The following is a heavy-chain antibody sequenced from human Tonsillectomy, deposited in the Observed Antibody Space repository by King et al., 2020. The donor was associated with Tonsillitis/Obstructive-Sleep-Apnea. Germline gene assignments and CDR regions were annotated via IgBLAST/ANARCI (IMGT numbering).Heavy chain of an antibody. Sequence: VQLVESGGGLVQPGGSLRLSCAASGFTVSSNYMSWVRQAPGKGLEWVAVIYSGGSTYYADSVKGRFTISRDNSKNTLYLQMNSLRAEDTAVYYCARCTGNTLYFDYWGQGTLVTVSS. CDR1: GFTVSSNY. CDR3: ARCTGNTLYFDY. CDR2: IYSGGST. V-gene: IGHV3-66*01. J-gene: IGHJ4*02. D-gene: IGHD2-8*02.